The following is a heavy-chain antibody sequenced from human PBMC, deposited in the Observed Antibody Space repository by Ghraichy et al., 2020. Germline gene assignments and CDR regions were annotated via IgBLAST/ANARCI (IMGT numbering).Heavy chain of an antibody. CDR1: GFTVSSNY. V-gene: IGHV3-53*01. CDR2: IYSGGST. Sequence: GGSLRLSCAASGFTVSSNYMSWVRQAPGKGLEWVSVIYSGGSTYYADSVKGRFTISRDNSKNTLYLQMNSLRAEDTAVYYCARDLAAMADVDAFDIWGQGTMVTVSS. J-gene: IGHJ3*02. CDR3: ARDLAAMADVDAFDI. D-gene: IGHD5-18*01.